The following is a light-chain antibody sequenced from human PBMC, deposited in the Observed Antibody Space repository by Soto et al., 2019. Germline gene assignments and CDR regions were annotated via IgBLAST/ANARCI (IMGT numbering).Light chain of an antibody. CDR1: QSVGDTF. Sequence: EFVLTQSPGTLSLSPGEKATLSCRASQSVGDTFLSWYQHKPGLALRLLIYGVSNRATGIPDRFSGSGSGTDFILTISRLEPEDFALYYCGQFVSSPPRTFGQGTKV. J-gene: IGKJ1*01. CDR3: GQFVSSPPRT. V-gene: IGKV3-20*01. CDR2: GVS.